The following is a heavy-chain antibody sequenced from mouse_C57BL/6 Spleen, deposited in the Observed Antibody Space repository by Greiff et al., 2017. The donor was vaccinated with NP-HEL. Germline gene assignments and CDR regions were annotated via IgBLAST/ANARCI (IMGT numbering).Heavy chain of an antibody. J-gene: IGHJ1*03. Sequence: VHVKQSGPELVKPGDSVKISCKASGYSFTGYFMNWVMQSHGKSLEWIGRINPYNGDTFYNQKFKGKATLTVDKSSSTAHMELRSLTSEDSAVYYCAYYYGSSHWYFDVWGTGTTVTVSS. CDR1: GYSFTGYF. CDR3: AYYYGSSHWYFDV. D-gene: IGHD1-1*01. CDR2: INPYNGDT. V-gene: IGHV1-20*01.